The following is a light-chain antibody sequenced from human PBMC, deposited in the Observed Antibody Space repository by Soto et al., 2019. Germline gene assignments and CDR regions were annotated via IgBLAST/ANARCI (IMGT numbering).Light chain of an antibody. J-gene: IGLJ2*01. CDR2: DVT. CDR1: NSDVGIYDF. V-gene: IGLV2-23*02. Sequence: QSALTQPASVSGTPGQSITISCTGSNSDVGIYDFVSWYQQYPGEAPKLVIYDVTKRPSGVSDRFSASKSGNTASLTISGLQAEDEADYYCCSHAGRGSVLFGGGTKLTVL. CDR3: CSHAGRGSVL.